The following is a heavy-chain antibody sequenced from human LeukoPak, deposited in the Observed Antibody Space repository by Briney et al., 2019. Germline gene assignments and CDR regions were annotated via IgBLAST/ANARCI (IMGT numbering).Heavy chain of an antibody. CDR1: GGSISGYF. Sequence: PSETLSLTCTVSGGSISGYFWSWIRQPAGKGLEWIGRIYSSGSNSYNPSLKSRVTMSLDTSKNHLSLNLSSVTAADTAVYYCAREPTSGREPTSGRPLDYWGQGTLVTVSS. CDR2: IYSSGSN. CDR3: AREPTSGREPTSGRPLDY. D-gene: IGHD5-12*01. J-gene: IGHJ4*02. V-gene: IGHV4-4*07.